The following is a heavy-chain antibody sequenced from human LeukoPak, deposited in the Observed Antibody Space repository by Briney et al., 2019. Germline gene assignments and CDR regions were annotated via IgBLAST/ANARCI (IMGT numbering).Heavy chain of an antibody. D-gene: IGHD3-22*01. Sequence: GESLKISCKGSGYNFTSYWIGWVRQMPGKGLEWMGIIYPGDSDTRYSPSFQGQVTISADKSISTAYLQWSSLKASDTAMYYCARRYYYDSSGYSFDYWGQGTLVTVSS. J-gene: IGHJ4*02. CDR2: IYPGDSDT. V-gene: IGHV5-51*01. CDR1: GYNFTSYW. CDR3: ARRYYYDSSGYSFDY.